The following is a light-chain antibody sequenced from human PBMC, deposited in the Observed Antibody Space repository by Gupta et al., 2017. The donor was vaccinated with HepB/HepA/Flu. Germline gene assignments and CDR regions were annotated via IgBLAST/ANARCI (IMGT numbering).Light chain of an antibody. CDR2: GAS. J-gene: IGKJ1*01. V-gene: IGKV3-20*01. CDR3: QQYGSSSWT. CDR1: QSVSSSY. Sequence: EIVLTQSPGTLSLSPGERATLSCRASQSVSSSYLAWYQQKPGQAPRLLIYGASSGSGTYFTLTISILEPEDFAVYYCQQYGSSSWTFGQGTKVEIK.